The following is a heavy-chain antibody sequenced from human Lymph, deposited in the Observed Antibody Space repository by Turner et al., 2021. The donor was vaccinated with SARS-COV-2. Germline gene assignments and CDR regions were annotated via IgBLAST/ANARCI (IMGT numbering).Heavy chain of an antibody. D-gene: IGHD6-19*01. CDR1: GGTFRSYG. CDR3: ARDTAVAGTLGAFDI. Sequence: QVQLVQSGAEVKKPGSSVKVSCKASGGTFRSYGIIWVRQAPGQGLEWMGGIIPIFGTANYAQKFQGRVTITADESTSTAYMELSSLRSEDTAVYYCARDTAVAGTLGAFDIWGQGTMVTVSS. V-gene: IGHV1-69*01. CDR2: IIPIFGTA. J-gene: IGHJ3*02.